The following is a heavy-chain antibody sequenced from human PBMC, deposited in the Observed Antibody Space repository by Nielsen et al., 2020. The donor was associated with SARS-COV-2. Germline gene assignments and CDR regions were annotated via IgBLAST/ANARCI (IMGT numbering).Heavy chain of an antibody. CDR2: IGAGGDNI. CDR1: GFTFSRHA. V-gene: IGHV3-23*01. Sequence: GGSLRLSCAASGFTFSRHAMNWVRQAPGKGLEWVSIIGAGGDNIYYADSVKGRFTISRDKSKNTLYLQINSLRADDTAVYYCATQADGYKSPYDYWGQGTLVTVSS. D-gene: IGHD3-10*01. J-gene: IGHJ4*02. CDR3: ATQADGYKSPYDY.